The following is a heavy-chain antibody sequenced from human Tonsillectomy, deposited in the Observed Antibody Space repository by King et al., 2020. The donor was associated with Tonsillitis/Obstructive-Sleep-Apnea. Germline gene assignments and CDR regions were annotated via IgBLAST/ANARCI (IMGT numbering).Heavy chain of an antibody. J-gene: IGHJ4*02. Sequence: VQLVESGGGVVQPGRSLRLSCAASGFTFSSYGMHWVRQAPGKGLEWVAVISYDGSNKYYADSVKGRFTISRDNSKNTLYLQMNSLRAEDTAVYYCAKGIDTAMVWVFDYWGRETLVIVAS. CDR2: ISYDGSNK. V-gene: IGHV3-30*18. CDR1: GFTFSSYG. D-gene: IGHD5-18*01. CDR3: AKGIDTAMVWVFDY.